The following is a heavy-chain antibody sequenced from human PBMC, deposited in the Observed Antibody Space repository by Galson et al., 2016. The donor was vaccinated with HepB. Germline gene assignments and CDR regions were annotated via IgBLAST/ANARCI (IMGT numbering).Heavy chain of an antibody. V-gene: IGHV5-51*01. CDR1: GDPITTNW. CDR2: AYPGDSDI. J-gene: IGHJ3*02. D-gene: IGHD2-8*02. Sequence: QSGAEVKKSGESLNISCQASGDPITTNWIAWVRQMPGKGLEWVGIAYPGDSDIRYSPSFRGQVTISADKSIRTAYLQLSRLQASDTAIYYCASPGGILAPGGFFDMWGPGTAVIVSS. CDR3: ASPGGILAPGGFFDM.